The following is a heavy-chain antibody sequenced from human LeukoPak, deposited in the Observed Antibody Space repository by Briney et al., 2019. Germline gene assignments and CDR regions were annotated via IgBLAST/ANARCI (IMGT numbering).Heavy chain of an antibody. Sequence: GGSLRLSCAASGFTFSSYAMHWVRQAPGKGLEWVAVISYDGSNKYYADSVKGRFTISRDNSKNTLYLQMNSLRAEDTAVYYCARGGLVAYSYGQGYFDYWGQGTLVTVSS. V-gene: IGHV3-30-3*01. D-gene: IGHD5-18*01. CDR2: ISYDGSNK. J-gene: IGHJ4*02. CDR1: GFTFSSYA. CDR3: ARGGLVAYSYGQGYFDY.